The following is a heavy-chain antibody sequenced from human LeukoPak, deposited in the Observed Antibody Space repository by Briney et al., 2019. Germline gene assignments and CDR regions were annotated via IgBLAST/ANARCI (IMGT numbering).Heavy chain of an antibody. D-gene: IGHD5-18*01. J-gene: IGHJ5*02. Sequence: SETLSLTCAVSGDSISTTRYHWGWIRQPPGKGLEWMASIFYTGSTYYNSSLKSRVTISVDTSKNQFSLKLSSVTAADTAVYYCARYSYGQLSWFDPWGQGTLVTVSS. CDR2: IFYTGST. V-gene: IGHV4-39*07. CDR1: GDSISTTRYH. CDR3: ARYSYGQLSWFDP.